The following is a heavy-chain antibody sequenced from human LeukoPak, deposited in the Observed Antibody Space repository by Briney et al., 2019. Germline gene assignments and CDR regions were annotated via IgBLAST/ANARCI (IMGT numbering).Heavy chain of an antibody. Sequence: GGSLRLSCAASGFTFSSYDMHWVRQATGKGLEWVSAIGTAGDTYYPGSVKGRFTISRDNSKNTLYLQMNSLRAEDTAVYYCAKDVPYIVVVPANFDYWGQGTLVTVSS. V-gene: IGHV3-13*01. CDR2: IGTAGDT. CDR1: GFTFSSYD. D-gene: IGHD2-2*01. J-gene: IGHJ4*02. CDR3: AKDVPYIVVVPANFDY.